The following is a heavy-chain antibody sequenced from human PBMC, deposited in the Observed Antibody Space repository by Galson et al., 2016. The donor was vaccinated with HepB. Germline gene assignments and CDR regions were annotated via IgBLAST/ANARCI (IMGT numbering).Heavy chain of an antibody. D-gene: IGHD6-13*01. J-gene: IGHJ3*02. Sequence: SLRLSCATSGFTFTSYNMNWVRQAPGKGLEWVSSISSGSSYIYYADSVKGRFTISRDNVKQSLYLQMNSLRPEDTAVYYCARVREQQLLDSFDIWGQGTMGTVSS. CDR2: ISSGSSYI. CDR3: ARVREQQLLDSFDI. V-gene: IGHV3-21*01. CDR1: GFTFTSYN.